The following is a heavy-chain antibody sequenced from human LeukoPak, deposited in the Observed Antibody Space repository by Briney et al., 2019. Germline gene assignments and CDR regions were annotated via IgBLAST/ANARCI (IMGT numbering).Heavy chain of an antibody. CDR2: IYYSGST. CDR3: ARRQPGIAAAGTFDY. D-gene: IGHD6-13*01. Sequence: PSETLSLTCTVSGGPISSYYWSWIRHPPGKGLEWIGYIYYSGSTNYNPSLKSRVTISVDTSRNQFSLKLSSVTAADTAVYYCARRQPGIAAAGTFDYWGQGTLVTVSS. J-gene: IGHJ4*02. CDR1: GGPISSYY. V-gene: IGHV4-59*08.